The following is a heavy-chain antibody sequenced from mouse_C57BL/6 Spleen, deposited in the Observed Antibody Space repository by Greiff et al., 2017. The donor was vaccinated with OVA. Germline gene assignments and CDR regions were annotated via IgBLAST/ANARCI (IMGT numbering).Heavy chain of an antibody. CDR3: ARYDYDWFAY. CDR2: INPGSGGT. D-gene: IGHD2-4*01. CDR1: GYAFTNYL. Sequence: LQESGAELVRPGTSVKVSCKASGYAFTNYLIEWVKQRPGQGLERIGVINPGSGGTNYNEKFKGKATLTADKSSSTAYMQLSSLTSEDSAVYFCARYDYDWFAYWGQGTLVTVSA. J-gene: IGHJ3*01. V-gene: IGHV1-54*01.